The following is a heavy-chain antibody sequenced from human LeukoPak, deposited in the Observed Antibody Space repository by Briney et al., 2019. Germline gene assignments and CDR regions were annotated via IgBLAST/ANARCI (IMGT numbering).Heavy chain of an antibody. V-gene: IGHV3-23*01. CDR1: GFTFSSYA. Sequence: GGSLRLSCAASGFTFSSYAMSWVRQAPGKGLEWVSAISGSGGSTYYADSVKGRFTISRDNSKNTLYLQMNSLRAEDTAVYYCARVPPPILYSSSWSSRGSYYYGMDVWGQGTTVTVSS. D-gene: IGHD6-13*01. J-gene: IGHJ6*02. CDR2: ISGSGGST. CDR3: ARVPPPILYSSSWSSRGSYYYGMDV.